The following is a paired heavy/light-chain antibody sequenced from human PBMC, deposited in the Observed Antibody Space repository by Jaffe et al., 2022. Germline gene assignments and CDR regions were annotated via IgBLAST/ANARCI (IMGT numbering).Heavy chain of an antibody. CDR2: ISGTGGAT. CDR1: GFSFSTYT. CDR3: AKDHCSSNTCSFDY. Sequence: EVHLLESGGGLVQPGGSLRLSCAASGFSFSTYTMNWVRQAPGKGLEWVSGISGTGGATYYADSVKGRFTISRDNSKNTLYLQMNSLRVEDTAVYYCAKDHCSSNTCSFDYWGQGTLVTVSS. V-gene: IGHV3-23*01. J-gene: IGHJ4*02. D-gene: IGHD2-2*01.
Light chain of an antibody. Sequence: DIQLTQSPSSLPASVGDRVTITCRASQDISNYLAWYQQKPGKAPKFLLSVASRLESGVPSRFSGSGSGTDYTLTISSLQPEDFATYYCQQYYSRPSTFGQGTKVEIK. CDR3: QQYYSRPST. CDR1: QDISNY. V-gene: IGKV1-NL1*01. J-gene: IGKJ1*01. CDR2: VAS.